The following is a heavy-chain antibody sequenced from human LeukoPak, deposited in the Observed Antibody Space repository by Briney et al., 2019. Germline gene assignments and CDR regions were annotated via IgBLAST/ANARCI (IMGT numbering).Heavy chain of an antibody. CDR2: MSGNGGTT. D-gene: IGHD3-22*01. V-gene: IGHV3-23*01. Sequence: GGSLRLSCAASGFTFSSYAMSWVRQAPGKGLEWVSGMSGNGGTTYYADSVKGRFTISRDNSKNTLYLQMNSLRAEDTAVYYCARRDYYDSSGYSPLFDYWGQGTLVTVSS. CDR3: ARRDYYDSSGYSPLFDY. J-gene: IGHJ4*02. CDR1: GFTFSSYA.